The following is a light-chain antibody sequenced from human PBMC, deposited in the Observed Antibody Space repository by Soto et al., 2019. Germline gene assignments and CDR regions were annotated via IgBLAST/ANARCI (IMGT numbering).Light chain of an antibody. CDR3: QSYDSSLSGYG. CDR1: SSNIGAGYD. V-gene: IGLV1-40*01. J-gene: IGLJ1*01. Sequence: QSVLTQPPSVSGAPGQRVTISCTGSSSNIGAGYDVHWYQQLPGTAPKLLIYGNSNRPSGVPDRFSGSKSGTSASLAITGLQAEDEADYSCQSYDSSLSGYGFGPGTTLTVL. CDR2: GNS.